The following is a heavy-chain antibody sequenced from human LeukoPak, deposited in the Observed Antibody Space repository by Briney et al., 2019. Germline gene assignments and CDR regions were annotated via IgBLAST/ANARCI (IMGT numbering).Heavy chain of an antibody. CDR2: IYYSGST. V-gene: IGHV4-59*01. CDR3: ARVSHSSGWSYYYYGMDV. Sequence: SETLCLTCTVSGGSISSYYWSWIRQPPGKGLEWIGYIYYSGSTNYNPSLKSRVTISVDTSKNQFSLKLSSVTAADTAVYYCARVSHSSGWSYYYYGMDVWGQGATVTVSS. CDR1: GGSISSYY. J-gene: IGHJ6*02. D-gene: IGHD6-19*01.